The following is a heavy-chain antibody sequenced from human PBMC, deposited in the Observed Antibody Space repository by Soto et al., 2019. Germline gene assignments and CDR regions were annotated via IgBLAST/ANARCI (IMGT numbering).Heavy chain of an antibody. J-gene: IGHJ6*02. V-gene: IGHV3-43*01. Sequence: GGSLRLSCAASGFTLDDYTMHWVRQAPGKGLEWVSLISWDGGSTYYADSVKGRFTISRDNSKNSLYLQMNSLRTEDTALYYCAKAGGYSYGYPYYYYGMDVWGQGTTVTVSS. CDR1: GFTLDDYT. CDR3: AKAGGYSYGYPYYYYGMDV. D-gene: IGHD5-18*01. CDR2: ISWDGGST.